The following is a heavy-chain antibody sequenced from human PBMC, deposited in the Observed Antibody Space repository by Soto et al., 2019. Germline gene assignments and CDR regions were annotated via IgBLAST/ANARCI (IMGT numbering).Heavy chain of an antibody. D-gene: IGHD6-13*01. V-gene: IGHV3-15*07. CDR2: LKSKTDGGTT. CDR3: TTDSYSSIWYGQYYFDY. CDR1: GFSFSNAW. Sequence: GGSLRLSCAASGFSFSNAWMNWVRQAPGKGLQWVGRLKSKTDGGTTDYAAPVKGRFTISRDDSKSTLYLQMNSLKTEDTAVYYCTTDSYSSIWYGQYYFDYWGHGT. J-gene: IGHJ4*01.